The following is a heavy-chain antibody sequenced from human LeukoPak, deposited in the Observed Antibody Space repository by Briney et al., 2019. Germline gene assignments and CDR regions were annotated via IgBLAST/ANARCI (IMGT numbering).Heavy chain of an antibody. J-gene: IGHJ5*02. Sequence: GESLQISFHGYWGRFTSYWVAWVRPVPGKGLEWKGIIFPGGSDTRYSPSIQGQVTISVDRSISAAYLQWSSLKASDTAIYYCARRPLHSQNWLAPWGQGTLVTVSS. V-gene: IGHV5-51*01. CDR1: WGRFTSYW. CDR2: IFPGGSDT. CDR3: ARRPLHSQNWLAP. D-gene: IGHD2-15*01.